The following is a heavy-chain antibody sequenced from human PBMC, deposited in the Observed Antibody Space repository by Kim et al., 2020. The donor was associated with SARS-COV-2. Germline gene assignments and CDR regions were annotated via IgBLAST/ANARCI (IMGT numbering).Heavy chain of an antibody. J-gene: IGHJ4*02. D-gene: IGHD6-13*01. CDR3: ATGYSSSWYSRDY. V-gene: IGHV1-24*01. Sequence: YAQKFQGRVTMTEDTSTDTAYMELSSLRSEDTAVYYCATGYSSSWYSRDYWGQGTLVTVSS.